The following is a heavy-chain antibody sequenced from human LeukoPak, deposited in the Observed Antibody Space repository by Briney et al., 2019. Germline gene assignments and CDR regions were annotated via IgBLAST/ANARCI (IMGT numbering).Heavy chain of an antibody. D-gene: IGHD3-3*01. J-gene: IGHJ4*02. Sequence: GGSLRLSCAASGFTFSSYAMSWVRQAPGKGLEWVSTISGSGGSTYYADSVKGRFTISRDNSKNTLYLQMNSLRAEDTAVYYCAKDAASRLRFLEWSLDYWGQGTLVTVSS. CDR2: ISGSGGST. CDR3: AKDAASRLRFLEWSLDY. V-gene: IGHV3-23*01. CDR1: GFTFSSYA.